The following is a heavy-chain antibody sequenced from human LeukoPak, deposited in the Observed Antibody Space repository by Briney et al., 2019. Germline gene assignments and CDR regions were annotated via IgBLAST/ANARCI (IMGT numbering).Heavy chain of an antibody. V-gene: IGHV1-2*02. Sequence: RASVKVSCKASGYTFTGYYMHWVRQAPGQGLEWMGWINPNSGGTNYAQKFQGRVTMTRDTSISTAYMELSRLRSDDTAVYYCARVGQDSSSWYGYYYYMDVWGKGTTVTISS. J-gene: IGHJ6*03. D-gene: IGHD6-13*01. CDR2: INPNSGGT. CDR3: ARVGQDSSSWYGYYYYMDV. CDR1: GYTFTGYY.